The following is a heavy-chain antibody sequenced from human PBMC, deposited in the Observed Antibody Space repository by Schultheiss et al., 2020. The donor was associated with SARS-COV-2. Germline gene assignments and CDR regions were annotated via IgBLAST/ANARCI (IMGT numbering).Heavy chain of an antibody. D-gene: IGHD3-22*01. V-gene: IGHV3-30*04. J-gene: IGHJ5*02. Sequence: GGSLRLSCAASGFTFSSYAMHWVRQAPGKGLEWVAVISYDGSNNYYADPVKCRFTISRDNTKNTLFLQMNSLRAEDTAVYYCARSLSSGYSGNWCDPWGQGTLVTVSS. CDR2: ISYDGSNN. CDR3: ARSLSSGYSGNWCDP. CDR1: GFTFSSYA.